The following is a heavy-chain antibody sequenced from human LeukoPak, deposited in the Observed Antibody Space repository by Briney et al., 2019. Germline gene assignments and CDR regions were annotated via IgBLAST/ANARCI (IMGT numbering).Heavy chain of an antibody. CDR2: INPDGSST. V-gene: IGHV3-74*01. Sequence: RGSLRLSCAASGFTFSVYWMHWVRHTPGKGLVWVSRINPDGSSTTYADSVKGRFTISRDNAKNTVYLQMNSLRAEDTAVYYCIRSLFGGTNEHWGQGTLVTVSS. J-gene: IGHJ4*02. D-gene: IGHD3-10*01. CDR3: IRSLFGGTNEH. CDR1: GFTFSVYW.